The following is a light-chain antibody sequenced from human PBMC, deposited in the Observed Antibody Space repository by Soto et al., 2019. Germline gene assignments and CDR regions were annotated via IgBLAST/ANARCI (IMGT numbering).Light chain of an antibody. CDR2: DTS. CDR1: QSVSNNY. Sequence: VLTQSPGTLSLSPGERATLSCRASQSVSNNYLAWYREKPGQAPRLHIYDTSTRAPGIPGKCSGRGSGTYFNLHIGSLEPDDFAVYYCQHYGNSPPITFGQGTNLEI. V-gene: IGKV3-20*01. J-gene: IGKJ2*01. CDR3: QHYGNSPPIT.